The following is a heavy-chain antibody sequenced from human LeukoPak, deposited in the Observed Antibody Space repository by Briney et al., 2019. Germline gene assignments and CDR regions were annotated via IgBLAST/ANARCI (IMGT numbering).Heavy chain of an antibody. V-gene: IGHV1-2*02. CDR1: GYTFTCYY. CDR2: INPNSGGT. D-gene: IGHD3-16*02. CDR3: ARSDIMITFGGVIVIPHCFDY. J-gene: IGHJ4*02. Sequence: ASVKVSCTASGYTFTCYYMHWVRQAPGQGLEWMGWINPNSGGTNYAQKFQGRVTMTRDTSISTAYMELSRLRSDDTAVYYCARSDIMITFGGVIVIPHCFDYWGQGTLVTVSS.